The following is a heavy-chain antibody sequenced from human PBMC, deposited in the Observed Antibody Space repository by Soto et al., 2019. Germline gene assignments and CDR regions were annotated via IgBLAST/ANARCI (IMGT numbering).Heavy chain of an antibody. D-gene: IGHD6-13*01. Sequence: GESMTPSCAASAFPFSSYGMHWVRQAPGKGLEWVAVISYDGSNKYYADSVKGRFTISRDNSKNTLYLQMNSLRAEDTAVYYCAKDRIAAAGMGALTYWGQGTLVTVSS. CDR2: ISYDGSNK. CDR3: AKDRIAAAGMGALTY. V-gene: IGHV3-30*18. CDR1: AFPFSSYG. J-gene: IGHJ4*02.